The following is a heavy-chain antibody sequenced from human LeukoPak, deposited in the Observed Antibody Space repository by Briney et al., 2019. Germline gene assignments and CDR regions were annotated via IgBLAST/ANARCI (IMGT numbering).Heavy chain of an antibody. D-gene: IGHD2-2*01. Sequence: PGGSLRLSCAASGFTFSSYGMHWVRQAPGKGLEWVAFIRYDGSNKYYADSVKGRFTISRDNSKNTLYLQMNSLRAEDTAVYYCAKDPPFCPAGYCSSTPGGFDPWGQGTLVTVSS. CDR1: GFTFSSYG. CDR3: AKDPPFCPAGYCSSTPGGFDP. J-gene: IGHJ5*02. V-gene: IGHV3-30*02. CDR2: IRYDGSNK.